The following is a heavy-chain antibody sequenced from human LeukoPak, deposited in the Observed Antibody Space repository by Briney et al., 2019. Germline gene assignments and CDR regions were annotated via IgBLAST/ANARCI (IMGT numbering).Heavy chain of an antibody. V-gene: IGHV3-23*01. D-gene: IGHD6-19*01. J-gene: IGHJ4*02. CDR1: GFTFSSYG. CDR2: ISGSGGST. Sequence: GGTLRLSCAASGFTFSSYGMSWVRQAPGKGLEWVSAISGSGGSTYYADSVKGRFTISRDNSKNTLYLQMNSLRAEDTAVYYCAKEGFSRPPAVAGLVDYWGQGTLVTVSS. CDR3: AKEGFSRPPAVAGLVDY.